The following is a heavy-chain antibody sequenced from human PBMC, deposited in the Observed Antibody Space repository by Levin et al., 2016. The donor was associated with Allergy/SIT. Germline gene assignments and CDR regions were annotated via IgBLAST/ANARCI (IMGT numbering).Heavy chain of an antibody. CDR3: VTEATVAGLFDF. CDR1: GVTDNDAY. D-gene: IGHD6-19*01. CDR2: VKSKADGGTT. V-gene: IGHV3-15*01. Sequence: ETLSLTCAASGVTDNDAYMSWVRHAPGKGLEWVGRVKSKADGGTTDYASSLRGRVSISRDDSKRTVSLQMNSLKTEDTAIYYCVTEATVAGLFDFWGQGTLVTVST. J-gene: IGHJ4*02.